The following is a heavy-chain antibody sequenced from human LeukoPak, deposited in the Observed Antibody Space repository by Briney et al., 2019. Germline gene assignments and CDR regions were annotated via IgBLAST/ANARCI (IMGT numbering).Heavy chain of an antibody. Sequence: HPGGSLRLSCAASGFTFSSYEMNWVRQAPGKGLEWVSYISSSGSTIYYADSVKGRFTISRDNAKNTLYLQMNSLRAEDTAVYYCARVKWELGNWFDPWGQGTLVTVSS. J-gene: IGHJ5*02. D-gene: IGHD1-26*01. CDR3: ARVKWELGNWFDP. CDR2: ISSSGSTI. V-gene: IGHV3-48*03. CDR1: GFTFSSYE.